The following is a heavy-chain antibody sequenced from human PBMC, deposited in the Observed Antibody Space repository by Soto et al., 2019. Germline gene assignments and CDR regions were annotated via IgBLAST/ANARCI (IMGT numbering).Heavy chain of an antibody. Sequence: QVQLVQSGAEVKKPGASVKVSCKASGYTFTSYAMHWVRQAPGQRLEWMGWINAGNGNTKYSQKFQGRVTITRDTSASTAYMELSSLRSEDTDVYYCARALYGDYVFDYWGQGTLVTVSS. CDR3: ARALYGDYVFDY. CDR2: INAGNGNT. V-gene: IGHV1-3*01. CDR1: GYTFTSYA. J-gene: IGHJ4*02. D-gene: IGHD4-17*01.